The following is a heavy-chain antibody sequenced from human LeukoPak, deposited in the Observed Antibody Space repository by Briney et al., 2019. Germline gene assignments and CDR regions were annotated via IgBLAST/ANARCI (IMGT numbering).Heavy chain of an antibody. V-gene: IGHV3-30*03. Sequence: GGSLRLSCAASGFTFSSYGMHWVRQAPGKGLEWVVVVSYDGSNKGYADSVKGRFTITRDSAKNTVYLQMNSLRAEDTAVYYCATSRTFDYWGQGTLVTVSS. CDR3: ATSRTFDY. J-gene: IGHJ4*02. CDR2: VSYDGSNK. D-gene: IGHD1-1*01. CDR1: GFTFSSYG.